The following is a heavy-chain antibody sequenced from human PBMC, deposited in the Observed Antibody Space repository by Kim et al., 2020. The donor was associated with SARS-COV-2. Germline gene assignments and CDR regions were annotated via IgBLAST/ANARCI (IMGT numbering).Heavy chain of an antibody. J-gene: IGHJ4*01. CDR1: GFTFSSYG. V-gene: IGHV3-30*18. D-gene: IGHD2-15*01. CDR2: ISYDGSNK. CDR3: AKQLKKNLLPPLVDY. Sequence: GGSLRLSCAASGFTFSSYGMHWVRQAPGKGLEWVAVISYDGSNKYYADSVKGRFTISRDNSKNTLYLQMNSLRAEDTAVYYCAKQLKKNLLPPLVDYWG.